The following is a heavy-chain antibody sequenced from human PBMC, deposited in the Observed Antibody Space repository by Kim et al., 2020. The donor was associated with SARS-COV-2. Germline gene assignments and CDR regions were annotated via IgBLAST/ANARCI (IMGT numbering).Heavy chain of an antibody. CDR2: ISYDGSNK. Sequence: GGSLRLSCAASGFTFSSYAMHWVRQAPGKGLEWVAVISYDGSNKYYADSVKGRFTISRDNSKNTLYLQMNSLRAEDTAVYYCARDRGGTAMVGHYYYGMDVWGQGATFTVSS. J-gene: IGHJ6*02. CDR3: ARDRGGTAMVGHYYYGMDV. V-gene: IGHV3-30-3*01. D-gene: IGHD5-18*01. CDR1: GFTFSSYA.